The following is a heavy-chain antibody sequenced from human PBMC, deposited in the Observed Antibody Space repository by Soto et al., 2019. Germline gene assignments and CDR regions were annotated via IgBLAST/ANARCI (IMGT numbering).Heavy chain of an antibody. CDR1: GGSISSGNYY. CDR3: ARDRSTVSYDAFDV. J-gene: IGHJ3*01. CDR2: IFHSGRT. V-gene: IGHV4-31*03. Sequence: SETLSLTCTVSGGSISSGNYYWTWIRQRPGKGLEWIGYIFHSGRTYFHPSLKSRVTISVDTSKNQFSLNLSSVTAADTAVYYCARDRSTVSYDAFDVWGQGTMVAVSS. D-gene: IGHD4-17*01.